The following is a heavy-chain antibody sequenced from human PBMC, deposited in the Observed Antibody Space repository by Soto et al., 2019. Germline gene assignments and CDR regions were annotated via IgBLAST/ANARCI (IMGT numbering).Heavy chain of an antibody. CDR2: IDPSDSYT. CDR1: GYSFTSYW. D-gene: IGHD6-13*01. Sequence: GESLKISCKGSGYSFTSYWISWVRQMPGKGLEWMGRIDPSDSYTNYSPSFQGHVTISADKSISTAYLQWSSLKASDTAMYYCATQPPAHSSSRLWYNWFDPWGQGTLVTVSS. CDR3: ATQPPAHSSSRLWYNWFDP. V-gene: IGHV5-10-1*01. J-gene: IGHJ5*02.